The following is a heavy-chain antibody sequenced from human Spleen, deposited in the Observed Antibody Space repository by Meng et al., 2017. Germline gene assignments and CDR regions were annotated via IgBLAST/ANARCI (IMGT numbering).Heavy chain of an antibody. V-gene: IGHV4-61*05. CDR2: IYYSGST. Sequence: GSLRLSCTVSGGSISSSSYYWGWIRQPPGKGLEWIGYIYYSGSTNYNPSLKSRVTISVDTSKNQFSLKLSSVTAADTAVYYCARTSLKNYYYYYYGMNVWGQGTTVTVSS. CDR1: GGSISSSSYY. J-gene: IGHJ6*02. CDR3: ARTSLKNYYYYYYGMNV.